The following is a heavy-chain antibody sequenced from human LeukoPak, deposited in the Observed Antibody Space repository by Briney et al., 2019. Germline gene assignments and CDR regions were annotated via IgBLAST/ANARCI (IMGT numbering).Heavy chain of an antibody. J-gene: IGHJ4*02. CDR3: VRRDSSGWNYFDY. CDR2: IYNSGST. D-gene: IGHD6-19*01. Sequence: SETLSLTCTVSGGSINNYYWSWIRQPPGKGLEWIGYIYNSGSTNYNPSLKSRVTTSVDTSKNQFSLNLSSVTAADTAVYYCVRRDSSGWNYFDYWGQGTLVTVSS. V-gene: IGHV4-59*01. CDR1: GGSINNYY.